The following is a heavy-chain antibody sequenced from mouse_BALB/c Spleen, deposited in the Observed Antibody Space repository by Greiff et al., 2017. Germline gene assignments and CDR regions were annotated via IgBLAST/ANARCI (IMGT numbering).Heavy chain of an antibody. Sequence: EVQLVESGGGLVKPGGSLKLSCAASGFTFSSYAMSWVRQTPEKRLQWVVTISSGGSYTYYPDSVKGRFTISRDNAKNTLYLQMSSLRSEDTAMYYCAREDKGDYFDYWGQGTTLTVSS. CDR2: ISSGGSYT. J-gene: IGHJ2*01. CDR1: GFTFSSYA. D-gene: IGHD1-3*01. V-gene: IGHV5-9-3*01. CDR3: AREDKGDYFDY.